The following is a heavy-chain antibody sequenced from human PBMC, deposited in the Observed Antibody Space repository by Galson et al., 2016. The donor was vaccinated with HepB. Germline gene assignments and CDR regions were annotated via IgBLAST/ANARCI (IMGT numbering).Heavy chain of an antibody. CDR2: TSGTGDRR. CDR3: ATSNSYGYVH. CDR1: GFTFSTHA. J-gene: IGHJ4*02. D-gene: IGHD5-18*01. Sequence: SLRLSCAASGFTFSTHAMSWVRQAPGKGLEWVSATSGTGDRRDYAESVKGRFTISRDNLKNTVHLQMDSLRAEDTALYYCATSNSYGYVHWGQGALVTVSS. V-gene: IGHV3-23*01.